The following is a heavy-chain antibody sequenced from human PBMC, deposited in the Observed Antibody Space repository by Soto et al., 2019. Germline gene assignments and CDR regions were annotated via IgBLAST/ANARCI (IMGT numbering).Heavy chain of an antibody. J-gene: IGHJ5*02. CDR2: INHSGST. D-gene: IGHD2-21*02. V-gene: IGHV4-34*01. CDR3: ARGHNIVVVTAIQSNWFDP. Sequence: QVQLQQWGAGLLKPSETLSLTCAVYGGSFSGYYWSWIRQPPGKGLEWIGEINHSGSTNYNPSLKSRVTISVDTSKSQFSLKLSSVTAADTAVYYCARGHNIVVVTAIQSNWFDPWGQGTLVTVSS. CDR1: GGSFSGYY.